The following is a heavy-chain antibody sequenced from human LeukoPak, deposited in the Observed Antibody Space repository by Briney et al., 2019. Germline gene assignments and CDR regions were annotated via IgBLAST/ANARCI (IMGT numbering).Heavy chain of an antibody. CDR2: INPNSGGT. Sequence: ASVKVSCKASGYTFTGYYMHWVRQAPGQGLEWMGWINPNSGGTNYAQKFKGRVTMTRDTSISTAYMELGRLRSDDTAVYYCARGWSGSYYSHYYYYMDVWGKGTTVTVSS. CDR1: GYTFTGYY. V-gene: IGHV1-2*02. D-gene: IGHD1-26*01. CDR3: ARGWSGSYYSHYYYYMDV. J-gene: IGHJ6*03.